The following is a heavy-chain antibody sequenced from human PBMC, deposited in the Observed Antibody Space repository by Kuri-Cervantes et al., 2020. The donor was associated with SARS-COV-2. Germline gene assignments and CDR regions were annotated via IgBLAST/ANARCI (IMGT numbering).Heavy chain of an antibody. CDR3: ANFGSRIAAAGSSQGSWRFDP. CDR2: ISGSGGST. V-gene: IGHV3-23*01. D-gene: IGHD6-13*01. CDR1: GFTFSSYA. Sequence: GGSLRLSCAASGFTFSSYAMSWVRQAPGKGLEWVSAISGSGGSTYYADSVKGRFTISRDNSKNTLYLQMNSLRAEDTAVYCCANFGSRIAAAGSSQGSWRFDPWGQGTLVTVSS. J-gene: IGHJ5*02.